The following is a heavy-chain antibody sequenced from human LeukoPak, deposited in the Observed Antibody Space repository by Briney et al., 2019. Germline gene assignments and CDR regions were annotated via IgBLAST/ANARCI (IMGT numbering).Heavy chain of an antibody. CDR3: AKDSGRDLLLDY. Sequence: PGGSLRLSCTASEFTFGYYALHWVRQPPGKGLEWVSLIKGDALGTYYADSVKGQFTSSRDNSKNSLQLQMNSLATEDTAVYYCAKDSGRDLLLDYWGQGTPVTVSS. J-gene: IGHJ4*02. CDR2: IKGDALGT. V-gene: IGHV3-43*02. D-gene: IGHD2-15*01. CDR1: EFTFGYYA.